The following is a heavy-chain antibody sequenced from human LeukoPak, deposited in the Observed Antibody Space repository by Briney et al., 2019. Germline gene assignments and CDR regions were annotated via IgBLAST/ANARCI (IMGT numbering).Heavy chain of an antibody. CDR2: VFYPGST. Sequence: SETLSLTCTVSGGSINSHYWSWIRQPPGKGLEWIGYVFYPGSTNYNPSLKCRVTMSLDTSRDQFSLRLISVTAADTAIYYCASRPADSTWYGAFDYWSQGTLVTVSS. J-gene: IGHJ4*02. CDR1: GGSINSHY. CDR3: ASRPADSTWYGAFDY. V-gene: IGHV4-59*11. D-gene: IGHD6-13*01.